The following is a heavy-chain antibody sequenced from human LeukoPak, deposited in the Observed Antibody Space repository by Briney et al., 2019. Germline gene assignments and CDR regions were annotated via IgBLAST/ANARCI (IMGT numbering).Heavy chain of an antibody. CDR1: GYTFTSYG. CDR2: ISAYNGNT. D-gene: IGHD1-26*01. V-gene: IGHV1-18*01. Sequence: ASVKVSCKASGYTFTSYGISWVRQAPGQGLEWMGWISAYNGNTNYAQKLQGRVIMTTDTSTSTAYMELRSLRSDDTAVYYCARIEWELLWFDPWGQGTLVTVSS. CDR3: ARIEWELLWFDP. J-gene: IGHJ5*02.